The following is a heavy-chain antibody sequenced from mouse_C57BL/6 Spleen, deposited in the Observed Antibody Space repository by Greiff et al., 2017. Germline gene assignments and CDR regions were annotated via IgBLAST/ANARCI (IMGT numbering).Heavy chain of an antibody. D-gene: IGHD2-5*01. CDR1: GYTFTDYY. J-gene: IGHJ1*03. CDR3: ARDSNSWYFDV. V-gene: IGHV1-19*01. Sequence: VQLQQSGPVLVKPGASVKMSCKASGYTFTDYYMNWVKQSHGKSLEWIGVINPYNGGTSYNQKFKGKATLTVDKSSSTAYMELNSLTSEDSAVYYCARDSNSWYFDVWGTGTTVTVSS. CDR2: INPYNGGT.